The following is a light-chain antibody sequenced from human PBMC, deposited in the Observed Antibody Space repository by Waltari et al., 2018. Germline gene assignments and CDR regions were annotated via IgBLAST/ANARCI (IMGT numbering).Light chain of an antibody. J-gene: IGKJ1*01. CDR3: QQYYSALSWT. Sequence: DIVMTQSPDSLAVSLGERATITCKSSQSLLYNSNNKDYLAWYQQKPGQPPKLIIYWASTRESGVPDRFSGSGSGTDFTLTISSLQAEDVAVYYCQQYYSALSWTFGQGTKVEIK. V-gene: IGKV4-1*01. CDR2: WAS. CDR1: QSLLYNSNNKDY.